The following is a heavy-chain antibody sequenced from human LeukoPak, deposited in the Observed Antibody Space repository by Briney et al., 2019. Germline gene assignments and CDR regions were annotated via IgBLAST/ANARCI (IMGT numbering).Heavy chain of an antibody. D-gene: IGHD2-21*02. Sequence: SGGSLRLSCAAFGFTFSDYWMSWVRQAPGKGLEWVANIKGDASQKYYVDSVKGRFTISRDNAKNSLYLQMNSLRAEDTAVYYCARDHDFAFDNWGQGTLVTVSS. CDR1: GFTFSDYW. CDR3: ARDHDFAFDN. V-gene: IGHV3-7*01. CDR2: IKGDASQK. J-gene: IGHJ4*02.